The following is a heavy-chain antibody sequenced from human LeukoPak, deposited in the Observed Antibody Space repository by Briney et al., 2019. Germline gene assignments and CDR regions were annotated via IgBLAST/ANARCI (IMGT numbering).Heavy chain of an antibody. CDR3: ARDQGPYYYDSSGSGFDP. Sequence: GASVKVSCKASGYTFTGYYMHWVRQAPGQGLEWMGRIYPNSGGTNYAQKLQGRVTMTTDTSTSTAYMELRSLRSDDTAVHYCARDQGPYYYDSSGSGFDPWGQGTLVTVSS. CDR2: IYPNSGGT. D-gene: IGHD3-22*01. V-gene: IGHV1-2*06. CDR1: GYTFTGYY. J-gene: IGHJ5*02.